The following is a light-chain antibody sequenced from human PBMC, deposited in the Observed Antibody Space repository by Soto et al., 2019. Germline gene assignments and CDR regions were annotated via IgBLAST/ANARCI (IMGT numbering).Light chain of an antibody. J-gene: IGLJ1*01. CDR1: SSDVGAYNY. Sequence: QSVLTQPPSASGSPGQSVTISCTGTSSDVGAYNYVSWYQQHPGKAPKLMISEVSKRPSGVPDRFSGSKSGNTASLTVSGLQAEDEADYYCSSYAGSNSYVFGTGTKVTVL. V-gene: IGLV2-8*01. CDR3: SSYAGSNSYV. CDR2: EVS.